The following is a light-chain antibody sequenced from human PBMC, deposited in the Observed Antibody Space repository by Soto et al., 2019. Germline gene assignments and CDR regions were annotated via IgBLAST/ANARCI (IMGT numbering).Light chain of an antibody. CDR2: GAS. CDR3: QQRSNWPIT. CDR1: QSVSSN. J-gene: IGKJ5*01. Sequence: EIVMTHSPATLSMSPGERATLSPRASQSVSSNLAWYQQKPGQAPRLLIYGASTRATGIPARFSGSGSGTEFTLTISSLQSEDFAVYYCQQRSNWPITFGQGTRLEI. V-gene: IGKV3-15*01.